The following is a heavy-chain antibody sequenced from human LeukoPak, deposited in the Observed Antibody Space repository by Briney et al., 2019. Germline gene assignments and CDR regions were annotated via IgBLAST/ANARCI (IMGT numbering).Heavy chain of an antibody. J-gene: IGHJ4*02. D-gene: IGHD5-18*01. CDR1: GFTFSSYA. Sequence: GRSLRLSCAASGFTFSSYAMHWVRQAPGKGLEWVAVISYDGSNKYYADSVKGRFTISRDNSKNTLHLQMNSLRAEDTAVYYCARRGYGHDYWGQGTLVTVSS. V-gene: IGHV3-30-3*01. CDR3: ARRGYGHDY. CDR2: ISYDGSNK.